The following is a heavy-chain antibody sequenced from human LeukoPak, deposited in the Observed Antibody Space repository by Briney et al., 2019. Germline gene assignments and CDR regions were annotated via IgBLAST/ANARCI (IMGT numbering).Heavy chain of an antibody. CDR2: IDYAGGST. D-gene: IGHD3-10*01. CDR3: AATRVCGGVLLRPNCLYFED. Sequence: GGSLRLSCAASGFTFNNYVMSWVRQAPGRGLEWVSGIDYAGGSTNYADSVQGRFTVSRDNSKNTLYLQMNSLRAEDTAIYYCAATRVCGGVLLRPNCLYFEDWGLGTLVTVSS. J-gene: IGHJ4*02. V-gene: IGHV3-23*01. CDR1: GFTFNNYV.